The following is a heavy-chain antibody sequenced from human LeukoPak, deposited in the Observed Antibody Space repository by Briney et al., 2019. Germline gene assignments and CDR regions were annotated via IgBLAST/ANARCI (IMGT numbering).Heavy chain of an antibody. CDR2: INPNSGGT. CDR3: ATKGDGYCRSTNCQGAFDF. J-gene: IGHJ3*01. CDR1: GYTFTGYY. V-gene: IGHV1-2*02. D-gene: IGHD2-2*01. Sequence: ASVKVSCKASGYTFTGYYMHWVRQAPGQGLEWMGWINPNSGGTNYAQKFRDRVTMTWDTSVSTAYMELSSLTSDDTAVYYCATKGDGYCRSTNCQGAFDFWGQGSMVIVSS.